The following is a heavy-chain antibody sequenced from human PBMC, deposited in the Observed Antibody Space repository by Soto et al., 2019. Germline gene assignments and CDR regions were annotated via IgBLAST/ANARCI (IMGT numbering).Heavy chain of an antibody. V-gene: IGHV3-66*01. D-gene: IGHD5-18*01. CDR2: IYIGGST. CDR1: GFTVSSNY. J-gene: IGHJ4*02. Sequence: EVQLVESGGGLVQPGGSLRLSCAASGFTVSSNYMSWVRQAPGKGLEWVSVIYIGGSTYYADSVKGRFTISRDNSKNTLYLQMNSLRAEDTAVYYCATCGYSYGYYPFDYWGQGTLVTVSS. CDR3: ATCGYSYGYYPFDY.